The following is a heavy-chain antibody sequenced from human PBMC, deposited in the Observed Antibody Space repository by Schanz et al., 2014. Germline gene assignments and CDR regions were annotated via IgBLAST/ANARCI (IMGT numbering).Heavy chain of an antibody. CDR1: GYTFSSYG. V-gene: IGHV1-18*01. CDR3: ARDHQWLARYYMDV. J-gene: IGHJ6*03. Sequence: QILLVQPGPEVKKPGASVKVSCKASGYTFSSYGITWVRQAPGQGLEWMGWINGYNGHTLYAQKFQGRVTMTTDTSTSTSYMELTSLRFDDTAVYYCARDHQWLARYYMDVWGKGTTVTVSS. D-gene: IGHD6-19*01. CDR2: INGYNGHT.